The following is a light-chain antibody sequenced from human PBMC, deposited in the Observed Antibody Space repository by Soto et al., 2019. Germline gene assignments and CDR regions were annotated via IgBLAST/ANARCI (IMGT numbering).Light chain of an antibody. J-gene: IGLJ3*02. CDR2: GDS. V-gene: IGLV1-40*01. Sequence: QSVLTQPPSVSGAPGQRVTISCTGSSSNIGAHSDVYWYQQLPGTAPKLLIYGDSNRPSGVPDRFSGSKSGTSASLAITGLQAEDEADYYCQSSDKTLSVVFGGGTKVTVL. CDR1: SSNIGAHSD. CDR3: QSSDKTLSVV.